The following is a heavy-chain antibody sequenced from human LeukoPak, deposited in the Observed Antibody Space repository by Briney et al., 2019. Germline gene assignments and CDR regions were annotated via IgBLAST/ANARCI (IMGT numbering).Heavy chain of an antibody. Sequence: GGSLRLSRAASGFTFSSYGMHWVRQAPGKGLEWVAVISYDGSNKYYADSVKGRFTISRDNSKNTLYLQMNSLRAEDTAVYYCAKDPGIAAAGTRGSFDYWGQGTLVTVSS. V-gene: IGHV3-30*18. J-gene: IGHJ4*02. CDR1: GFTFSSYG. CDR3: AKDPGIAAAGTRGSFDY. CDR2: ISYDGSNK. D-gene: IGHD6-13*01.